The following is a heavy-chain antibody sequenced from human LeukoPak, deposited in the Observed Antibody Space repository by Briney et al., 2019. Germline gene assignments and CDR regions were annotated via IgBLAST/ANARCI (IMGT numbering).Heavy chain of an antibody. CDR1: GFSVSTDH. D-gene: IGHD6-13*01. Sequence: GGSLRLSCAASGFSVSTDHMSWVRQAPGKGLEWVSVIYNDGNTYYADTVKGRFTISRDNSKNTVDLLVNSLRAEDTAVYYCTREKQQLDNFDYWGQGTLVTVSS. CDR2: IYNDGNT. CDR3: TREKQQLDNFDY. V-gene: IGHV3-53*01. J-gene: IGHJ4*02.